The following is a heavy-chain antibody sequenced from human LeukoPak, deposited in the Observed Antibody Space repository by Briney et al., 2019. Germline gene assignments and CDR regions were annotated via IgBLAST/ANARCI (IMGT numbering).Heavy chain of an antibody. CDR1: GGSISRSDYY. CDR2: IYYTGST. CDR3: ARENYCTNGVCWAFDP. Sequence: WETLSLTCSVSGGSISRSDYYWSWIRQPPGKRLEWVGNIYYTGSTSYNPSLKSRVTLSVDTFKNQFSLHLSSVTAADTAVYYCARENYCTNGVCWAFDPWGQGTPVTVSS. J-gene: IGHJ5*02. V-gene: IGHV4-39*07. D-gene: IGHD2-8*01.